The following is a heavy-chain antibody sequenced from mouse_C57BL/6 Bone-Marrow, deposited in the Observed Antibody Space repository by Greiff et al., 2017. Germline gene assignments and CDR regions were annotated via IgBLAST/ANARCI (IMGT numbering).Heavy chain of an antibody. Sequence: QVQLQQSGPELVKPGASVKISCKASGYTFTDYYINWVKQRPGQGLEWIGWIFPGSGSTYYNEKFKGKATLTVDKSSSTAYMLLSRLTSEDSAVYFCSRTGRRGSPSYYAMDYWCQGTSVTVSS. CDR3: SRTGRRGSPSYYAMDY. J-gene: IGHJ4*01. CDR2: IFPGSGST. D-gene: IGHD1-1*02. V-gene: IGHV1-75*01. CDR1: GYTFTDYY.